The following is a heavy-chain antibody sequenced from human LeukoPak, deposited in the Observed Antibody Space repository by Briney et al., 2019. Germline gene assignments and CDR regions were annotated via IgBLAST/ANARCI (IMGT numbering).Heavy chain of an antibody. CDR1: GGTVSNTRYY. D-gene: IGHD3-16*01. V-gene: IGHV4-39*07. J-gene: IGHJ4*02. Sequence: PSETLSLTCTVSGGTVSNTRYYWAWIRPPPGKGLEWIGSIDHSGSTSYNPSLKSRGTISVDTSKNQFSLRPTSVTAADTAGYYCATHAHSNPTPLWDYWGQGTLVAVSS. CDR2: IDHSGST. CDR3: ATHAHSNPTPLWDY.